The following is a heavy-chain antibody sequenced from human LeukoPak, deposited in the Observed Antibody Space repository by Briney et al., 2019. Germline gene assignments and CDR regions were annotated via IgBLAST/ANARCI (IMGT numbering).Heavy chain of an antibody. CDR1: GGSISSSNW. CDR3: KGRGYSYGYPWFDP. D-gene: IGHD5-18*01. Sequence: SGTLSLTCAVSGGSISSSNWWSWVRQPPGKGLEWIGEIYHSGSTNYNPSLKSRVTISVDKSKNQFSLKLSSVTAADTAVYYCKGRGYSYGYPWFDPWGQGTLVTVSS. CDR2: IYHSGST. J-gene: IGHJ5*02. V-gene: IGHV4-4*02.